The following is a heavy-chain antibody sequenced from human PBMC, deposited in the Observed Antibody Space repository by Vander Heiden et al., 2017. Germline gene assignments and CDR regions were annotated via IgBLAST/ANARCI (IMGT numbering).Heavy chain of an antibody. CDR1: GYTFTGYY. V-gene: IGHV1-2*02. J-gene: IGHJ5*02. CDR3: ARERMVTPNWFDP. D-gene: IGHD2-21*02. Sequence: QVQLVQSGAEVKQPGASVKVSCTASGYTFTGYYMHWVRQAPGQWLEWMGWINPNSGGTNYEQKLQGRVTMTRDTSISTAYMELSRLRSDDTAVYYCARERMVTPNWFDPWGQGTLVTVSS. CDR2: INPNSGGT.